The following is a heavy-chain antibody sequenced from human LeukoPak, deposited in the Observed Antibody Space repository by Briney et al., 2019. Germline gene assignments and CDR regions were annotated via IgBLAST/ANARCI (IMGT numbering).Heavy chain of an antibody. CDR1: GFTFSSFW. CDR3: AREGRELAYCSRSTCYSSGPIDS. Sequence: GASLRLSCAASGFTFSSFWMTWVRQAPGKGLEWVATIKRDGSEKYYVDSVEGRFTISRDNAKNSLYLQMNSLRAEETAVYYCAREGRELAYCSRSTCYSSGPIDSWGQGTLVTVSS. V-gene: IGHV3-7*01. D-gene: IGHD2-2*02. CDR2: IKRDGSEK. J-gene: IGHJ4*02.